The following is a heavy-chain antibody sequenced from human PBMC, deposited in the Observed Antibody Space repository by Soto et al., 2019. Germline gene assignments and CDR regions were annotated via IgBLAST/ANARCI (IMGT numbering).Heavy chain of an antibody. V-gene: IGHV4-59*01. CDR3: ARDSAGTSDY. D-gene: IGHD6-19*01. Sequence: SETLSLTCTVSGGSISSYYWSWIRQPPGKGLEWIGYIYYSGSTNYNPSLKSRVTISVDTSKNQFSLKLSSVTAADTAVYYCARDSAGTSDYWGQGTRVTVSS. J-gene: IGHJ4*02. CDR2: IYYSGST. CDR1: GGSISSYY.